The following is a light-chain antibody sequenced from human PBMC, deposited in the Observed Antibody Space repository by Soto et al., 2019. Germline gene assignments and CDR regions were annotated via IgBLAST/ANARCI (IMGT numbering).Light chain of an antibody. CDR3: QQYSSSPPFT. CDR2: GAS. CDR1: QSITSTY. Sequence: EIVLTQSPGTLSLSPGERATLSCRASQSITSTYLAWYQQKPGQAPRLLIYGASSRATGIPDRFSGSGSGTDFTLTISILEPEDFAVYYCQQYSSSPPFTFGPGTKVDIK. V-gene: IGKV3-20*01. J-gene: IGKJ3*01.